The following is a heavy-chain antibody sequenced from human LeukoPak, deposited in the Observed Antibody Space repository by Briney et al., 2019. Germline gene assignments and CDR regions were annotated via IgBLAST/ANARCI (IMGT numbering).Heavy chain of an antibody. V-gene: IGHV3-23*01. Sequence: GGSLRLSCAASGFTFSSYAMSWVRQAPGKGLGWVSAISGSGGSTYYADSVKGRFTISRDNSKNTLYLQMNSLRAEDTAVYYCAKGVGFGELSHFDYWGQGTLVTVSS. D-gene: IGHD3-10*01. CDR1: GFTFSSYA. CDR2: ISGSGGST. J-gene: IGHJ4*02. CDR3: AKGVGFGELSHFDY.